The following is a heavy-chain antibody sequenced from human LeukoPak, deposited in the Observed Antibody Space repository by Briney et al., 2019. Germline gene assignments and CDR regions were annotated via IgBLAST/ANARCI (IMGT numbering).Heavy chain of an antibody. V-gene: IGHV3-66*01. D-gene: IGHD6-19*01. CDR2: IYSDGST. CDR3: ARDPDSSGWYIAYYFDY. CDR1: GFIVSGDF. Sequence: GSLRLSCAASGFIVSGDFMSWVRQAPGKGLEWVSVIYSDGSTYYADSVKGRFTISRDNAKNSLYLQMNSLRAEDTAVYYCARDPDSSGWYIAYYFDYWGQGTLVTVSS. J-gene: IGHJ4*02.